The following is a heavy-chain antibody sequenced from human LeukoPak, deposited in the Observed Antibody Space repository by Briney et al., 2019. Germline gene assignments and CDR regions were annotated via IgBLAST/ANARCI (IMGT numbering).Heavy chain of an antibody. CDR1: GYTFNSHG. CDR3: ARDPSNTSGWKTWFDP. Sequence: ASVKVSCKASGYTFNSHGISWVRPAPGQGLEWMGWISAYNGDTNYAQKFQGRVTLTTDRTTSTAYLEVRSLRSDDTAVYYCARDPSNTSGWKTWFDPWGQGTLVTVSS. V-gene: IGHV1-18*04. CDR2: ISAYNGDT. D-gene: IGHD6-19*01. J-gene: IGHJ5*02.